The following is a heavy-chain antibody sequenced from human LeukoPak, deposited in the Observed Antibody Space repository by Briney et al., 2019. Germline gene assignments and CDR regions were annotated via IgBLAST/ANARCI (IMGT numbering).Heavy chain of an antibody. J-gene: IGHJ6*02. CDR3: AKPSGLGYCSSRNCPLLGSSGMDA. V-gene: IGHV3-23*01. CDR1: GFTFSSYA. Sequence: GGSLRLSCAASGFTFSSYAMSWVRQAPGKGLEWVSSISGTGGNTYYADSVKGRFTISRDNSKNTVYLQMNRLRAEDTAVYHCAKPSGLGYCSSRNCPLLGSSGMDAWGQGTTVTVSS. CDR2: ISGTGGNT. D-gene: IGHD2-2*01.